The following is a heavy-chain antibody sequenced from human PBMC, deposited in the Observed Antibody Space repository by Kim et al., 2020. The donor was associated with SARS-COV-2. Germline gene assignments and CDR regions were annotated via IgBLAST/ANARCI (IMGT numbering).Heavy chain of an antibody. Sequence: SETLSLTCSVSGGSISRDYWSWIRQPPGKGLEWIGYIHYSGSTTYNPSLESRVAISIDTSKNQFSLNLRSVTTADTALYYCARDRAGLKHYMDVWGKGTAVTLSS. CDR3: ARDRAGLKHYMDV. J-gene: IGHJ6*03. CDR1: GGSISRDY. CDR2: IHYSGST. V-gene: IGHV4-59*01.